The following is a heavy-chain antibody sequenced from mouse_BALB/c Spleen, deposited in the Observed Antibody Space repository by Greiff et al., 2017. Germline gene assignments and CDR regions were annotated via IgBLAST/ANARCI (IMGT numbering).Heavy chain of an antibody. CDR2: INPYNDGT. J-gene: IGHJ3*01. Sequence: VQLQQSGPELVKPGASVKMSCKASGYTFTSYVMHWVKQKPGQGLEWIGYINPYNDGTKYNEKFKGKATLTSDKSSSTAYMELSSLTSEDSAVYYCARDYRYSWFAYWGQGTLVTVSA. D-gene: IGHD2-14*01. CDR1: GYTFTSYV. V-gene: IGHV1-14*01. CDR3: ARDYRYSWFAY.